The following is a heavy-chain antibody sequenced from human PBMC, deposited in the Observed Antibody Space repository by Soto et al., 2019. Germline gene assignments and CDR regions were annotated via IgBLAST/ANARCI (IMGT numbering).Heavy chain of an antibody. Sequence: QVQLVESGGGVVQPGRSLRLSCAASGFTFSSYGMHWVRQAPGKGLEWVAVISYDGSNKYYADSVKGRFTISRDNSKNTLYLQMNTLRAEDTAVYYCAKDISSSSGWYGPRDYWGQGTLVTVSS. CDR2: ISYDGSNK. V-gene: IGHV3-30*18. CDR1: GFTFSSYG. J-gene: IGHJ4*02. D-gene: IGHD6-19*01. CDR3: AKDISSSSGWYGPRDY.